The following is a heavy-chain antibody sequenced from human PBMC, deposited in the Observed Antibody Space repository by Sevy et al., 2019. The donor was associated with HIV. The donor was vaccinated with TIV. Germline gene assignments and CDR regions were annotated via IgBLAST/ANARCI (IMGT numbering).Heavy chain of an antibody. J-gene: IGHJ3*02. CDR1: GFTFSSYG. V-gene: IGHV3-33*01. Sequence: GGSLRLSCAASGFTFSSYGMHWVRQAPGKGLEWVAVIWYDGSNKYYADSVKGRFTISGDNSKNTLYLQMNSLRAEDTAVYYCARPYSSSWYTLYAFDIWGQGTMVTVSS. CDR2: IWYDGSNK. D-gene: IGHD6-13*01. CDR3: ARPYSSSWYTLYAFDI.